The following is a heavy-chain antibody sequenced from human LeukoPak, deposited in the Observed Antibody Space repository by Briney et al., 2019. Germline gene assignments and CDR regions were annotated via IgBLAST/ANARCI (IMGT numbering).Heavy chain of an antibody. CDR1: GYRFTSDW. J-gene: IGHJ6*02. CDR3: VRHRVEGLDV. Sequence: GESLKISCKGSGYRFTSDWIAWVRQVSGKGLECMGIIYPGDSETRYSPSIEGQVTISVDNSISTAYLQWSSLKASDSAMYYRVRHRVEGLDVWGQGTTVTVSS. V-gene: IGHV5-51*01. CDR2: IYPGDSET. D-gene: IGHD5-24*01.